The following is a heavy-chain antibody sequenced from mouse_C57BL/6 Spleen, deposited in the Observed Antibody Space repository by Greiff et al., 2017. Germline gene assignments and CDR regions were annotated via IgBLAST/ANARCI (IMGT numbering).Heavy chain of an antibody. CDR3: ARQQGGGYFDV. CDR1: GYTFTSYW. V-gene: IGHV1-64*01. Sequence: QVQLQQPGAELVKPGASVKLSCKASGYTFTSYWMHWVKQRPGQGLEWIGMIHPNSGSTNYNEKFKSKATLTVDKSSSTAYMQLSSLTSEDSAVYYCARQQGGGYFDVWGTGTTVTVSS. CDR2: IHPNSGST. J-gene: IGHJ1*03.